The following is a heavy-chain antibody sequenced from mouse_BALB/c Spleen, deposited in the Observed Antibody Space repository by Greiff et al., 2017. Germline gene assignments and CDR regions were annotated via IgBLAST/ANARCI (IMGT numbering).Heavy chain of an antibody. CDR3: ARNRNWDVVYAMDY. CDR2: IWSGGST. J-gene: IGHJ4*01. D-gene: IGHD4-1*01. CDR1: GFSLTSYG. V-gene: IGHV2-2*02. Sequence: VQLQQSGPGLVQPSQSLSITCTVSGFSLTSYGVHWVRQSPGKGLEWLGVIWSGGSTDYNAAFISRLSISKDNSKSQVFFKMNSLQANDTAIYYCARNRNWDVVYAMDYWGQGTSVTVSS.